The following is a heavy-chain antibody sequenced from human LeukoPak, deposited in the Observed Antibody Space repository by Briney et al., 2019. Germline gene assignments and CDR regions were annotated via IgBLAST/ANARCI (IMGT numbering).Heavy chain of an antibody. V-gene: IGHV3-53*01. CDR2: IYSGGST. D-gene: IGHD3-22*01. Sequence: PGGPLRLSCAASGFTVSSNYMSWVRQAPGKGLEWVSVIYSGGSTYYADSVKGRFTISRDNSKNTLYLQMNSLRAEDTAVYYCASADSSGYRHFDYWGQGTLVTVSS. CDR1: GFTVSSNY. J-gene: IGHJ4*02. CDR3: ASADSSGYRHFDY.